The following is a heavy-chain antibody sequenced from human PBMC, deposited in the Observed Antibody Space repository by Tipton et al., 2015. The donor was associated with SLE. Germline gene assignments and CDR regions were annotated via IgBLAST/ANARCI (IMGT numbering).Heavy chain of an antibody. V-gene: IGHV3-7*01. J-gene: IGHJ3*02. CDR2: IKQDGSEK. D-gene: IGHD1-26*01. CDR3: ARVGVGAGGMNAFDI. Sequence: SLRLSCAASGFTFSSYWMSWVRQAPGKGLEWVANIKQDGSEKYYVDSVKGRFTISRDNAKNPLYLQMNSLRAEDTAVYYCARVGVGAGGMNAFDIWGQGTMVTVSS. CDR1: GFTFSSYW.